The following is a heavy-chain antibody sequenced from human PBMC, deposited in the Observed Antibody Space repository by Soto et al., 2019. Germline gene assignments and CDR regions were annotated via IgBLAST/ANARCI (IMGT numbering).Heavy chain of an antibody. D-gene: IGHD3-9*01. CDR2: VYSGGGT. CDR3: AREKTPMSPQYFYYGMDV. J-gene: IGHJ6*02. Sequence: QVQLQESGPGVVKPSETLSLTCTVSGGSLRGYSWSWIRQSPGKGLEWIGYVYSGGGTNYSPSFMGRVTISVETTDNKFALKLNSVTAADIAVYYCAREKTPMSPQYFYYGMDVWGQGTTVTVSS. V-gene: IGHV4-59*01. CDR1: GGSLRGYS.